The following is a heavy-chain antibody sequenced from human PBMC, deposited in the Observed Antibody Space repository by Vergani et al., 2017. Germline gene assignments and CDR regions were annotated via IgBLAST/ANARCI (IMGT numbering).Heavy chain of an antibody. Sequence: QVQLVESGGGVVQPGRSLRLSCAASGFTFSSYAMHWVRQAPGKGLEWVAVIYSGGSTYYADSVKGRFTISRDNAKNSLYLQMNSLRAEDTAVYYCAREIGQLWLGTEAFDIWGQGTMVTVSS. CDR3: AREIGQLWLGTEAFDI. V-gene: IGHV3-30*07. J-gene: IGHJ3*02. CDR1: GFTFSSYA. CDR2: IYSGGST. D-gene: IGHD5-18*01.